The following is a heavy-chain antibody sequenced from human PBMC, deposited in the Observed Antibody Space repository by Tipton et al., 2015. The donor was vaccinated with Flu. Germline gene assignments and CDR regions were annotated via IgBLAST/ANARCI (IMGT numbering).Heavy chain of an antibody. CDR2: IYYSGST. J-gene: IGHJ5*02. D-gene: IGHD4-11*01. V-gene: IGHV4-59*08. Sequence: TLSLTCTVSGGSISTYYWSWIRQPPGKGLEWIGYIYYSGSTNYNPSLKSRVTISVDTSKNQFSLRLNSVTAADTAVYYCARRDYSNYVSDPKNWSDPWGQGTLVTVSS. CDR1: GGSISTYY. CDR3: ARRDYSNYVSDPKNWSDP.